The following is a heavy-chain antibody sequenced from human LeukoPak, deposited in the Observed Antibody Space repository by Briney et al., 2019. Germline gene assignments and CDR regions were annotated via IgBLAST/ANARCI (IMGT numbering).Heavy chain of an antibody. CDR1: GFSFSSYA. CDR2: ISGSGGTT. J-gene: IGHJ4*02. D-gene: IGHD3-10*01. Sequence: GGSLRLSCAASGFSFSSYAINWVRQVPGKGLEWVSAISGSGGTTYYADSVKGRFTISRDSSKSTLYLQMNSLRAEDTAVYYCAKVTYGSGTYGAFDYWGQGTLVTVSS. CDR3: AKVTYGSGTYGAFDY. V-gene: IGHV3-23*01.